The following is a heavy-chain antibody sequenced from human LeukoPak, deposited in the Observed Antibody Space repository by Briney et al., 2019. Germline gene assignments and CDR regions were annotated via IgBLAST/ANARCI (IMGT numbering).Heavy chain of an antibody. CDR3: ARDSITGRRGGRGYNWFDP. CDR1: GDIVSSNSAA. CDR2: TYYRSKWYN. Sequence: SQTLSLTCALSGDIVSSNSAAWNWIRQSPSRGLEWLGRTYYRSKWYNDYAVSVKSRIIINPDTSKNQFSLQLNSVTPEDTAVYYCARDSITGRRGGRGYNWFDPWGQGTLVTVSS. D-gene: IGHD5-24*01. J-gene: IGHJ5*02. V-gene: IGHV6-1*01.